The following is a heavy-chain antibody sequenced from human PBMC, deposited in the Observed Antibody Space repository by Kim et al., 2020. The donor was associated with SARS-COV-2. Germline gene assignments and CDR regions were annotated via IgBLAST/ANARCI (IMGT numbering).Heavy chain of an antibody. CDR2: IYYSGST. CDR3: ARRGSRLNFDY. J-gene: IGHJ4*02. D-gene: IGHD6-6*01. Sequence: SETLSLTCTVSGGSMSPFFWSWIRQTPETGLEWIGYIYYSGSTNYNPSLRSRVTISVDTSKKQFSLQLNYVTAADTAVYYCARRGSRLNFDYWGQGPLVTVSS. CDR1: GGSMSPFF. V-gene: IGHV4-59*01.